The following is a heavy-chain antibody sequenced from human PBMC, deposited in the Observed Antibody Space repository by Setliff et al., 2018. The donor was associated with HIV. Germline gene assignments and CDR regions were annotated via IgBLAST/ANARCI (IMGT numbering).Heavy chain of an antibody. J-gene: IGHJ4*02. D-gene: IGHD2-15*01. CDR3: VKEDITYDS. CDR2: IQYDGNNE. V-gene: IGHV3-30*02. CDR1: GFTFGHFG. Sequence: PGGSLRLSCAASGFTFGHFGMHWVRQAPGKGLEWVTFIQYDGNNEYYADSVKGRFTISRDNAKNMLYLQMNSLRPEDTAVYYCVKEDITYDSWGQGTLVTVSS.